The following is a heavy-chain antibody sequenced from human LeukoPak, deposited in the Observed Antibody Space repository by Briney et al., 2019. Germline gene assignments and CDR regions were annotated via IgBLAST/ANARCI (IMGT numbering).Heavy chain of an antibody. CDR2: IYSGGST. V-gene: IGHV3-66*02. CDR1: GFTVSSNY. Sequence: GGSLRLSCAASGFTVSSNYMSWVRQAPGKGLEWVSVIYSGGSTYYADSVKGRFTISRDNSKNTLYLQMNSLRAEDTAVYYCARDRYISGEFNYWGQGTLVTVSS. D-gene: IGHD6-19*01. CDR3: ARDRYISGEFNY. J-gene: IGHJ4*02.